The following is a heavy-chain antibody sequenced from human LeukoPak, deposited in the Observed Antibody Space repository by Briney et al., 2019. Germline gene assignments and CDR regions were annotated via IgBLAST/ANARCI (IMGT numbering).Heavy chain of an antibody. CDR3: ARQYGPGFWFFDN. V-gene: IGHV4-39*01. J-gene: IGHJ4*02. CDR2: IYYSGST. Sequence: SETLSLTCSVSGGSISSSTYWWAWIRQPPGKGLEWIGSIYYSGSTHYNPSLKSRVTISVDTSNNQFSLKLTSVTAADTAVYYCARQYGPGFWFFDNWGQGTLVTVSS. CDR1: GGSISSSTYW. D-gene: IGHD3-10*01.